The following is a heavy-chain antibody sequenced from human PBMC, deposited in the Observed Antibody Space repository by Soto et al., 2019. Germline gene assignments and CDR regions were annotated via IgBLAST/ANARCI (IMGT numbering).Heavy chain of an antibody. CDR1: GFTMSSSG. J-gene: IGHJ4*02. CDR3: TGEVASGY. V-gene: IGHV3-30*03. CDR2: ISFDGSTK. Sequence: QVQLVESGGGVVQPGGSLRLSCAASGFTMSSSGMHWVRQAPGKGLEWVAVISFDGSTKYYADSVKGRFTISRDNSENPLYLEMNSLRADDTAGYYCTGEVASGYWGQGTLVTVSS. D-gene: IGHD2-8*02.